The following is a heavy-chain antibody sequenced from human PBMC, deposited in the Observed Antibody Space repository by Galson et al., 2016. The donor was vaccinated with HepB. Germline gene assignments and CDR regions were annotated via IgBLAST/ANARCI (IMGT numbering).Heavy chain of an antibody. CDR1: GDSISSGTYY. J-gene: IGHJ4*02. CDR3: AREGSSWYSDY. D-gene: IGHD6-13*01. CDR2: VYSSGST. V-gene: IGHV4-61*02. Sequence: TLSLTCSVSGDSISSGTYYWSWIRQPAGRGLEWIGRVYSSGSTNYNPSLKSRVTISVDTSKNQFSLKLSSETAADTAVYYCAREGSSWYSDYWGQGTLVTVSS.